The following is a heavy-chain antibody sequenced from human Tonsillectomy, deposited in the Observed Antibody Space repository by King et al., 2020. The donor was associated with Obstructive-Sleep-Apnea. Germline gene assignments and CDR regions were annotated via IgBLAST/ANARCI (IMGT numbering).Heavy chain of an antibody. V-gene: IGHV3-66*01. J-gene: IGHJ4*02. Sequence: VQLVESGGGLVQPGGSLRLSCAASGFTVSSNYMSWVRQAPGKGLEWVSVIYSGGSTHYADSVKGRFTISRANSKNTLYLQMNSLRAEDTAVYYCARVFGSGICLGYWGQGTLVTVSS. CDR2: IYSGGST. CDR1: GFTVSSNY. CDR3: ARVFGSGICLGY. D-gene: IGHD3-10*01.